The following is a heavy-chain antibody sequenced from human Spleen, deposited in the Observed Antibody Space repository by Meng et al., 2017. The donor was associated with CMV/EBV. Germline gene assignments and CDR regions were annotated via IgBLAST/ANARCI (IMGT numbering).Heavy chain of an antibody. J-gene: IGHJ6*02. CDR2: IYPGDSDI. Sequence: GESLKISCKGSGYSFTSNWIAWVRQMPGKGLEWVGIIYPGDSDIKYSPSFQGHVTISADKSISTAYLQWTSLKASDTAMYYCARALGYCYNTTCWHLELRYGLDVWGQGTTVTVSS. D-gene: IGHD2/OR15-2a*01. CDR3: ARALGYCYNTTCWHLELRYGLDV. CDR1: GYSFTSNW. V-gene: IGHV5-51*01.